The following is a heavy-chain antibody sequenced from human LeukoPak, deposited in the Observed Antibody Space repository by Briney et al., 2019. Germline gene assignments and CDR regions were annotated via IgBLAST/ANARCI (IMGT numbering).Heavy chain of an antibody. CDR1: GYTFTSYG. J-gene: IGHJ4*02. D-gene: IGHD6-19*01. V-gene: IGHV1-18*01. Sequence: ASVKVSCKASGYTFTSYGISWVRQAPGQGLEWMGWISAYNGNTNYAQKLQGRVTMTTDTSTSTAYMELRSLRSDDTAVYYCARGPHSSGWYRDPYFDYWGQETLVTVSS. CDR3: ARGPHSSGWYRDPYFDY. CDR2: ISAYNGNT.